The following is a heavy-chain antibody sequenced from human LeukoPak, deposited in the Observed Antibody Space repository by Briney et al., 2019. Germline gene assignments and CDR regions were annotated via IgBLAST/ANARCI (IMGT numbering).Heavy chain of an antibody. Sequence: GGSLRLSCTASGFTFSSYAMHWVRQAPGKGLEWVAVISYDGSNKYYADSVKGRFTISRDNSKNTLYLQMNSLRAEDTAVYYCAREDYCSSTSCYPNYWGQGTLVTVSS. CDR3: AREDYCSSTSCYPNY. J-gene: IGHJ4*02. CDR1: GFTFSSYA. CDR2: ISYDGSNK. D-gene: IGHD2-2*01. V-gene: IGHV3-30-3*01.